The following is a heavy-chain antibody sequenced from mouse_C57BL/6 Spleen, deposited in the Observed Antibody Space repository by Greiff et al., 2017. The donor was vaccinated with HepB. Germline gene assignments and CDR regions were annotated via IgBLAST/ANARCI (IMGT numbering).Heavy chain of an antibody. CDR3: ARRGYDYSYFAY. V-gene: IGHV1-80*01. J-gene: IGHJ2*01. CDR2: INPGDGDT. D-gene: IGHD2-4*01. Sequence: QVQLKQSGAELVKPGASVKISCTASGYAFSSYWMNWVQQRPGKGLEWIGQINPGDGDTNYDGKFKGKATLTADKSASTAYLQLSSLTSEDSAVYFCARRGYDYSYFAYWGQGTTLTVSA. CDR1: GYAFSSYW.